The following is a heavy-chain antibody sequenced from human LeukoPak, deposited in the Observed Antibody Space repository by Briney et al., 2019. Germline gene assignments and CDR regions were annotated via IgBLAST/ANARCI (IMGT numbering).Heavy chain of an antibody. CDR2: INPNSGGT. J-gene: IGHJ4*02. Sequence: ASVKVSCKASGYTFTGYYMHWVRQAPGQGLEWMGWINPNSGGTNYAQKFQGRVTMTRDTSISTAYMELGRLRSDDTAVYYCARLSSSWDYYFDYWGQGTLVTVSS. D-gene: IGHD6-13*01. V-gene: IGHV1-2*02. CDR3: ARLSSSWDYYFDY. CDR1: GYTFTGYY.